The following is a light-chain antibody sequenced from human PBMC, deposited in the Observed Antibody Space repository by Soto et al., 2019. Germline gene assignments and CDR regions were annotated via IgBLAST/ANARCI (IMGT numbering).Light chain of an antibody. CDR2: EVS. J-gene: IGLJ3*02. V-gene: IGLV2-14*01. CDR1: SSDVGGYNY. CDR3: SSYTNSNTQV. Sequence: QSVLTQPASVSGSPGQSITISCTGTSSDVGGYNYVSWYQQHPGKAPKLMIYEVSNWPSGVSNRFSGSKSANTASLTISGLQAEDEADYYCSSYTNSNTQVFGGGTKVTVL.